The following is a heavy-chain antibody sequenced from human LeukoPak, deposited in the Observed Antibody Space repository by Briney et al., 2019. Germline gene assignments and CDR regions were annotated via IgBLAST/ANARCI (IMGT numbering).Heavy chain of an antibody. D-gene: IGHD1-1*01. CDR1: GFTFSNAL. Sequence: GGSLRLSCAASGFTFSNALMSWVRQGPGKGLEWVANITQDGSEKNYADSVKGRFTISRDNAKNSLYLQMNSLRAEDTAVYYCARGGGYADYWGQGTLVTVSS. J-gene: IGHJ4*02. CDR2: ITQDGSEK. CDR3: ARGGGYADY. V-gene: IGHV3-7*05.